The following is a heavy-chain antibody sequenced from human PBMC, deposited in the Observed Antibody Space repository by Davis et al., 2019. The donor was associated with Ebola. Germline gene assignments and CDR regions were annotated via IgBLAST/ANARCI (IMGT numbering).Heavy chain of an antibody. CDR1: GYTFTAYF. CDR2: INTPGGTT. D-gene: IGHD4-17*01. J-gene: IGHJ4*02. V-gene: IGHV1-46*01. CDR3: ARDHDHADYVLDY. Sequence: ASVKVSCKASGYTFTAYFLHWVRQAPGQGLEWMGMINTPGGTTSLAQKFQGRLSMTRDTSTSTFYMELSSLRSEDTAVYYCARDHDHADYVLDYWGQGTLVSVSS.